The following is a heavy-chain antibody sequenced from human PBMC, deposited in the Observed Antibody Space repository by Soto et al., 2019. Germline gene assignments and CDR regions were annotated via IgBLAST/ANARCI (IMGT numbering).Heavy chain of an antibody. Sequence: ASVKVSCKASGFTFSDYGLSWVRQAPGQPLEWMGWICGDNINSKYSQKFQGRLTMTTDTSTATASMELRSLTSDDTAVYYCGREGQQLAQEKYYQFNGMDVWGQGTTVTVSS. J-gene: IGHJ6*02. CDR2: ICGDNINS. CDR3: GREGQQLAQEKYYQFNGMDV. CDR1: GFTFSDYG. V-gene: IGHV1-18*01. D-gene: IGHD6-13*01.